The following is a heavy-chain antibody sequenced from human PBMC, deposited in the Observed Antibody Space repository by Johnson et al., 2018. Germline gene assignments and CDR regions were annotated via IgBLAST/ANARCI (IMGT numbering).Heavy chain of an antibody. J-gene: IGHJ6*03. D-gene: IGHD6-6*01. CDR2: IKQDGREK. CDR1: GFSFSSYW. Sequence: QLVESGGGLVQPGGSLRLSCVGSGFSFSSYWMSWVRQAPGKGLEWVANIKQDGREKYYVDSVKGRFTISRDNSKKTLYLQMGSLRAEDMAVYYCARDVPVIAALFKRSYYYYMDVWGKGTTVTVSS. CDR3: ARDVPVIAALFKRSYYYYMDV. V-gene: IGHV3-7*01.